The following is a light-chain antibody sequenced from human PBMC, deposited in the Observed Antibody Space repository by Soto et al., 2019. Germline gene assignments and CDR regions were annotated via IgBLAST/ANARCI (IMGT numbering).Light chain of an antibody. CDR1: QSASSTY. CDR2: GAS. CDR3: QQFGSSPYT. Sequence: EIVLTQSPGTLSLSPGERATLSCRASQSASSTYFDWYQQKPGQPPLILIYGASTRATGIPDRFSGSGSGTDFTITIRRLEPEAFEVYFRQQFGSSPYTFGQGTKLEIK. J-gene: IGKJ2*01. V-gene: IGKV3-20*01.